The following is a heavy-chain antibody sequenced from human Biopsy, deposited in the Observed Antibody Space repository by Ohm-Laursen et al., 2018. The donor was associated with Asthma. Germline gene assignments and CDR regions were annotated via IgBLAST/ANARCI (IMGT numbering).Heavy chain of an antibody. Sequence: SVKVSCKAPGGTFSNFAISWVRQAPGQGLEWLGGIMTVFGTTNYAQKFQGGVTITADESTSTAYMEVTSLRSEDKAIYYCARCQVGYSSGWSLLLKKIYYSGMDVWGQGTAVTVSS. CDR2: IMTVFGTT. J-gene: IGHJ6*02. CDR1: GGTFSNFA. CDR3: ARCQVGYSSGWSLLLKKIYYSGMDV. D-gene: IGHD6-19*01. V-gene: IGHV1-69*13.